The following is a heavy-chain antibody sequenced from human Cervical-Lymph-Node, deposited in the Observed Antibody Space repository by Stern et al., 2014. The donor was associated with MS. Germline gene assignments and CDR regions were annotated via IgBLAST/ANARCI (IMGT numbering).Heavy chain of an antibody. CDR1: GLTFSDYW. CDR3: ARDNYGTDY. Sequence: EVQLVESGGDLVQPGGSLRLSCAASGLTFSDYWMQWVRQAPGKGLVWVSHITSDGSSTTYADAVKGRFTVSRDNAKNTLYLQMDSLRAEDTAVYFCARDNYGTDYWGQGTLVTVSS. J-gene: IGHJ4*02. CDR2: ITSDGSST. D-gene: IGHD3-16*01. V-gene: IGHV3-74*01.